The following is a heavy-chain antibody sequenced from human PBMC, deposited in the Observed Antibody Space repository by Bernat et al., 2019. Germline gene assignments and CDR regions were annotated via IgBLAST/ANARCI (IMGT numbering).Heavy chain of an antibody. J-gene: IGHJ6*02. CDR2: ISYDGSNK. D-gene: IGHD3-10*01. Sequence: QVQLVESGGGVVQPGRSLRLSCAASGFTFSSYGMHWVRQAPGKGLEWVAVISYDGSNKYYADSVKGRFTISRDNSKNTLYLQMSSLRAEDTAVYYCAKSYGFGEPSFGMDVWGQGTTVTVSS. V-gene: IGHV3-30*18. CDR1: GFTFSSYG. CDR3: AKSYGFGEPSFGMDV.